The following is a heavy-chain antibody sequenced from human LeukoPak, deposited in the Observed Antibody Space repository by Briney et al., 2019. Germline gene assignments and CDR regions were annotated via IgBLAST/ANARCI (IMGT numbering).Heavy chain of an antibody. CDR3: ARDGGYCSGGSCWAITPNWFDP. V-gene: IGHV1-69*05. Sequence: VASVKVSCKASGYTFTSYGISWVRQAPGQGLEWMGGIIPIFGTANYAQKFQGRVTITTDESTSTAYMELSSLRSEDTAVYYCARDGGYCSGGSCWAITPNWFDPWGQGTLVTVSS. D-gene: IGHD2-15*01. CDR1: GYTFTSYG. CDR2: IIPIFGTA. J-gene: IGHJ5*02.